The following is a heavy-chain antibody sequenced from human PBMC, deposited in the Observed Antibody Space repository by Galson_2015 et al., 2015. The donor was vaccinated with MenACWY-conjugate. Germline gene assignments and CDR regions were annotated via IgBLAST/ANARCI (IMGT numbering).Heavy chain of an antibody. CDR1: VYSISSRDW. D-gene: IGHD6-19*01. CDR2: ISYSGDT. V-gene: IGHV4-28*01. CDR3: ARTGITVAGTMPNWFDP. J-gene: IGHJ5*02. Sequence: SETLSLTCAVSVYSISSRDWRGWIRQPPGKGLEWIGDISYSGDTHYNPSLKSRVTMTVDTSKNQISPKLSSVTAVDTAVYYWARTGITVAGTMPNWFDPWGQGTLVTVSS.